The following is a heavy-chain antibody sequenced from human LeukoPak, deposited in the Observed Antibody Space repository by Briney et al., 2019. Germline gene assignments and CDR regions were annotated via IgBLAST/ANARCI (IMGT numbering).Heavy chain of an antibody. D-gene: IGHD3-22*01. CDR3: ARANRGYYYDAFEI. Sequence: GGSLRLSCAASGFTFNSYAMHWVRQAPGKGLEWVAVISSDGSNKYYADSVKGRFTISSDNSKNTLYLQMNSLRAEDTAVYYCARANRGYYYDAFEIWGQGTMVTVSS. J-gene: IGHJ3*02. CDR1: GFTFNSYA. V-gene: IGHV3-30-3*01. CDR2: ISSDGSNK.